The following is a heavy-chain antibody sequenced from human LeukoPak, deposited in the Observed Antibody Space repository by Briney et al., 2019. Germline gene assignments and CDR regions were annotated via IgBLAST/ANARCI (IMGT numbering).Heavy chain of an antibody. CDR1: GYSFTSYW. J-gene: IGHJ5*02. V-gene: IGHV5-51*01. CDR3: ARCIAAAGTWFDP. Sequence: GESLKISCKGSGYSFTSYWIGWVRQMPGKGLEWMGIIYPGDSDTRYSPSFRGQVTISADKSISTAYLQWSSLKASDTAMHYCARCIAAAGTWFDPWGQGTLVTVSS. D-gene: IGHD6-13*01. CDR2: IYPGDSDT.